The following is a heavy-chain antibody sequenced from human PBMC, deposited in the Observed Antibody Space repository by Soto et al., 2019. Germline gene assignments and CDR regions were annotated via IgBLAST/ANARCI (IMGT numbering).Heavy chain of an antibody. Sequence: GESLKISCKGSGYSFTSYWISWVRQMPGKGLEWMGRIDPSDSYTNYSPSFQGHVTISADKSISTAYLQWSSLKGSDTAMYYCARQRRGYCSGGSCYAFDYWGQGTLVTVSS. V-gene: IGHV5-10-1*01. CDR1: GYSFTSYW. D-gene: IGHD2-15*01. CDR3: ARQRRGYCSGGSCYAFDY. J-gene: IGHJ4*02. CDR2: IDPSDSYT.